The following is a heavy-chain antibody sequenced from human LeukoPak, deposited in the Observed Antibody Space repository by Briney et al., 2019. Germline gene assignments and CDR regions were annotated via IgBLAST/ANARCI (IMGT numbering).Heavy chain of an antibody. D-gene: IGHD2-15*01. J-gene: IGHJ3*01. CDR3: AITYSNNAFDV. V-gene: IGHV1-2*06. CDR2: ISPNTGGA. CDR1: GYTFTNYY. Sequence: ASMKVSCKTSGYTFTNYYIHWLRQAPGQGLEWMGRISPNTGGANYAQNFQGRVTMTRDTSTSTAYMDLRRLTSDDTAIYYCAITYSNNAFDVWGQGTVVTVSS.